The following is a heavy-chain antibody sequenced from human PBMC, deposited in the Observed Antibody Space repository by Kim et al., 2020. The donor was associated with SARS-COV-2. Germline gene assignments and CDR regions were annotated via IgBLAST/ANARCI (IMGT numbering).Heavy chain of an antibody. CDR2: IIPIFGTA. Sequence: SVKVSCKASGGTFSSYAISWVRQAPGQGLEWMGGIIPIFGTANYAQKFQGRVTITADESTSTAYMELSSLRSEDTAVYYCARARRRSSSSPWAHQYGGIDYWGQGTLVTVSS. V-gene: IGHV1-69*13. CDR3: ARARRRSSSSPWAHQYGGIDY. CDR1: GGTFSSYA. J-gene: IGHJ4*02. D-gene: IGHD6-6*01.